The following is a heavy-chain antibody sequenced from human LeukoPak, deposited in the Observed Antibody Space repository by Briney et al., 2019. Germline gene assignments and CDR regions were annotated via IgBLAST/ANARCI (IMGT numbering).Heavy chain of an antibody. Sequence: PGRSLRLSCAASGFTFSSYGMHWVRQAPGKGLEWVAVMWDDGSNKYYADSVKGRFTISRDNSKNTLYLQVNSLRAEDTAVYYCARDANFGYDAFDIWGQGTMVTVSS. CDR3: ARDANFGYDAFDI. J-gene: IGHJ3*02. CDR1: GFTFSSYG. CDR2: MWDDGSNK. D-gene: IGHD3-10*01. V-gene: IGHV3-33*01.